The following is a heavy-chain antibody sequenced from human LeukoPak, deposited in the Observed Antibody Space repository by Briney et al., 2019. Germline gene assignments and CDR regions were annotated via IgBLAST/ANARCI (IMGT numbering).Heavy chain of an antibody. CDR2: ISSSSSYI. CDR1: GFTFSSYS. J-gene: IGHJ4*02. V-gene: IGHV3-21*01. CDR3: ARHHCTNGVCYFMDY. Sequence: PGGSLRLSCAASGFTFSSYSMNWVRQAPEKGLEWVSSISSSSSYIYYADSVKGRFTISRDNAKNSLYLQMNSLRAEDTAVYYCARHHCTNGVCYFMDYWGQGTLVTVSS. D-gene: IGHD2-8*01.